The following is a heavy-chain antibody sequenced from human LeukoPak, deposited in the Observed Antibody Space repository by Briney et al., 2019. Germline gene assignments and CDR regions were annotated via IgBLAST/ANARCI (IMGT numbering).Heavy chain of an antibody. D-gene: IGHD3-22*01. V-gene: IGHV3-74*01. Sequence: PGGSLRLSCAASGFTFSSYWMHWVRQAPGKGLVWGSRINSDGSSTSYADSVKGRFTISRDNAKNTLYLQMNSLRAEDTAVYYCARDPPNSSGYSVPYDAFDIWGQGTMVTVSS. CDR1: GFTFSSYW. CDR2: INSDGSST. CDR3: ARDPPNSSGYSVPYDAFDI. J-gene: IGHJ3*02.